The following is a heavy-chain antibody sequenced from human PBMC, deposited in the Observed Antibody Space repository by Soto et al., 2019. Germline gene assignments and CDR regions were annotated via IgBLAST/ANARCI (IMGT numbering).Heavy chain of an antibody. J-gene: IGHJ4*02. CDR3: ANENYDSSGYYLNFDY. D-gene: IGHD3-22*01. CDR1: GFTFSSYS. Sequence: LRLSCAASGFTFSSYSMSWVRQAPGKGLEWVSAISGSGGSTYYADSVKGRFTISRDNSKNTLYLQMNSLRAEDTAVYYCANENYDSSGYYLNFDYWGQGTLVTVSS. V-gene: IGHV3-23*01. CDR2: ISGSGGST.